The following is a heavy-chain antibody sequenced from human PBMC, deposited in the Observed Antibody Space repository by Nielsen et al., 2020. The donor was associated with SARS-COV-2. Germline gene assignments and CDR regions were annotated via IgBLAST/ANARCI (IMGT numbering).Heavy chain of an antibody. CDR1: GYTFTSYA. V-gene: IGHV1-3*01. D-gene: IGHD6-6*01. J-gene: IGHJ6*03. Sequence: ASVKVSCKASGYTFTSYAMHWVRQAPGQRLEWMGWINAGNGNTKYSQKFQGRVTITRDTSASTAYMELSSLRSEDTAVYYCARDCDYGYSSSSPGRKINYYYMDVWGKGTTVTVSS. CDR3: ARDCDYGYSSSSPGRKINYYYMDV. CDR2: INAGNGNT.